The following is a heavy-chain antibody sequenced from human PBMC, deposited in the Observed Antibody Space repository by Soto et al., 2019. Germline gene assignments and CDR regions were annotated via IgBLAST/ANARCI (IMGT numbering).Heavy chain of an antibody. CDR2: IWSDGKKE. V-gene: IGHV3-33*01. J-gene: IGHJ6*02. Sequence: QVQLVESGGGVVQPGRSLRLSCVGSGFPFWHYGMHWVRQAPGKGLEWVAVIWSDGKKESYADFVKGRFAISRDNFKDTLYLQMNSLRAEDTAVYYRARDRDGGWFHMDVWGQGTTVTVSS. CDR1: GFPFWHYG. CDR3: ARDRDGGWFHMDV. D-gene: IGHD6-19*01.